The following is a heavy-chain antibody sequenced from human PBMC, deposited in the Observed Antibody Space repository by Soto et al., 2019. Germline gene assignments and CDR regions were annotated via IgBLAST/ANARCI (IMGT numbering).Heavy chain of an antibody. D-gene: IGHD6-13*01. CDR2: ISSSSSTI. CDR3: AKHDERIAHFEWFDT. CDR1: GFTFSSYS. J-gene: IGHJ5*02. Sequence: GGSLRLSCAASGFTFSSYSMNWVRQAPGKGLEWVSYISSSSSTIYYADSVKGRFTISRDNAKNSLYLQMNSLRAEDTAGYYCAKHDERIAHFEWFDTWGQGTLVTVSS. V-gene: IGHV3-48*01.